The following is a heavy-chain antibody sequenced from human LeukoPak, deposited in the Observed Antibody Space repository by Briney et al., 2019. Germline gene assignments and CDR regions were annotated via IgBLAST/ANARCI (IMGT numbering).Heavy chain of an antibody. CDR2: IWYDGSNK. J-gene: IGHJ6*02. V-gene: IGHV3-33*01. CDR3: ARDREYYDFWSGYSKDYYYGMDV. Sequence: PGGSLRLSCAASGFTFSSYGMHWVRQAPGKGLEWVAVIWYDGSNKYYADSVKGRFTISRDNSKNTLYLQMNSLRAEDTAVYYCARDREYYDFWSGYSKDYYYGMDVWGQGTTVTVSS. CDR1: GFTFSSYG. D-gene: IGHD3-3*01.